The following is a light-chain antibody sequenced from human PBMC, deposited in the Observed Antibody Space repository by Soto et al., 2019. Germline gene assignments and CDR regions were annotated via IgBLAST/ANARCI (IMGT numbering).Light chain of an antibody. Sequence: EVALTPSPGTLSLSPGARATLSCRASQSIDKNYLTWYQQKPGQAPRVLIYDASTRATGIPDRFSGSGSGTDITLTISRLKPEDLAVDFYQHHNNWPPPLTFGQGTRREIK. J-gene: IGKJ5*01. CDR3: QHHNNWPPPLT. CDR1: QSIDKNY. CDR2: DAS. V-gene: IGKV3D-20*02.